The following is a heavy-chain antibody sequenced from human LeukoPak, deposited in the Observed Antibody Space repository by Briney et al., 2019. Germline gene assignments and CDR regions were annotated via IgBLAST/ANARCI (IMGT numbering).Heavy chain of an antibody. Sequence: PSETLSLTCTVSGGSVSSGSYYWSWIRQPPGKGLEWIGYIYYSGSTNYNPSLKSRFTISVDTSKNQFSLKLSSVTAADTAVYYCAREPGRGYFDYWGQGTLVTVSS. CDR1: GGSVSSGSYY. D-gene: IGHD3-10*01. CDR2: IYYSGST. J-gene: IGHJ4*02. CDR3: AREPGRGYFDY. V-gene: IGHV4-61*01.